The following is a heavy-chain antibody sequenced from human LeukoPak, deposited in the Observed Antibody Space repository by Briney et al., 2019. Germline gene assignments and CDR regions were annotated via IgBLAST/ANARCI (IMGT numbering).Heavy chain of an antibody. CDR3: ARAARIYYYDSSGYYDY. D-gene: IGHD3-22*01. J-gene: IGHJ4*02. V-gene: IGHV3-64*01. Sequence: GSLRFSCAASGFTFSSYAMHWVRQAPGRGLEYVSAISSNGGSTYYANSVKGRFTISRDNSKNTLYLQMGSLRAEDMAVYYCARAARIYYYDSSGYYDYWGQGTLVTVSS. CDR2: ISSNGGST. CDR1: GFTFSSYA.